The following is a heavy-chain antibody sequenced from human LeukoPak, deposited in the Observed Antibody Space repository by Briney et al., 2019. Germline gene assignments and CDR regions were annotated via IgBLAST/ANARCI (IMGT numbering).Heavy chain of an antibody. D-gene: IGHD3/OR15-3a*01. Sequence: ASVKVSCKASGYTFTSYAMNWVRQALGQGLEWVVWISAYSGNTNYGQILQDRVTMTTDTSTSTAYMELKSLRSDDTAVCYCARTSQSYELLSGSDLGYWGQGTLVTVSS. V-gene: IGHV1-18*01. CDR2: ISAYSGNT. CDR3: ARTSQSYELLSGSDLGY. J-gene: IGHJ4*02. CDR1: GYTFTSYA.